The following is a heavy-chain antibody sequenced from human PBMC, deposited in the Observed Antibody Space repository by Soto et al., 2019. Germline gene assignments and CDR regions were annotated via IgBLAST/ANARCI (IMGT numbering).Heavy chain of an antibody. CDR3: ARLGGSGSYTVDY. J-gene: IGHJ4*02. Sequence: QVQLVESGGGVVQPGRSVRLSCAASGFTFRSYGMHWVRLAPGKGLEWVALIWYDGNNKYYADSVKGRFTISRDNSKNIRYLQMNSLRAEDPAVYYCARLGGSGSYTVDYWGQGTLVTVSS. CDR1: GFTFRSYG. CDR2: IWYDGNNK. V-gene: IGHV3-33*01. D-gene: IGHD3-10*01.